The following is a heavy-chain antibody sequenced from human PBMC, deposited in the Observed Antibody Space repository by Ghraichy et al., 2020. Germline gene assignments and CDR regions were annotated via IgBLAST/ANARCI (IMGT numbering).Heavy chain of an antibody. CDR3: ARDNLPITMVRYNWFDP. CDR1: GFTFSSYS. Sequence: GGSLRLSCAASGFTFSSYSMNWVRQAPGKGLEWVSYISSSSSTIYYADSVKGRFTISRDNAKNSLYLQMNSLRDEDTAVYYCARDNLPITMVRYNWFDPWGQGTLVTVSS. V-gene: IGHV3-48*02. D-gene: IGHD3-10*01. CDR2: ISSSSSTI. J-gene: IGHJ5*02.